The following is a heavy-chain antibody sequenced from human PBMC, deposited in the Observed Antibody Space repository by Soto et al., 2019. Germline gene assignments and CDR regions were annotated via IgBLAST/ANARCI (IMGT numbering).Heavy chain of an antibody. D-gene: IGHD6-13*01. CDR1: GGSISSTSYY. Sequence: PSETLSLTCTVAGGSISSTSYYWGWIRQPPGKGLEWIGSIYYSGSTYYNPSLKIRVTISVDTSKNQFSLKLSSVTAADTAVYYCARDKDDSSSHFDYWGQGTLVTVSS. J-gene: IGHJ4*02. CDR2: IYYSGST. V-gene: IGHV4-39*07. CDR3: ARDKDDSSSHFDY.